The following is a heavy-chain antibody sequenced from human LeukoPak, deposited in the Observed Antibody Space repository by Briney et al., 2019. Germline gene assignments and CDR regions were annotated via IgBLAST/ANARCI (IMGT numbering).Heavy chain of an antibody. CDR3: EKESSDCYHSGGAKY. J-gene: IGHJ4*02. D-gene: IGHD2-21*01. CDR1: GFAHTCYG. CDR2: VRFKGGNQ. Sequence: GGSLRLSCTASGFAHTCYGLQWVHQAPGKGREWLGFVRFKGGNQYYAASVKGRHTLSRYTAKNTLFLQMKSLRIEDTAVYSCEKESSDCYHSGGAKYWGLGTMVTVSS. V-gene: IGHV3-30*02.